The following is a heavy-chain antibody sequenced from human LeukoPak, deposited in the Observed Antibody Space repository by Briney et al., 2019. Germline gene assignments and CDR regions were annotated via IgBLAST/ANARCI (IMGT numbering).Heavy chain of an antibody. Sequence: PGGSLRLSCAASGFTFSSYGMHWLRQAPGKGLEGVAFIRYDGSNKYYADSVKGRFTISRDNSKNTLYLQMNSLRAEDTAVYYCAREGQGKTVALDYWGQGTLVTVSS. CDR2: IRYDGSNK. CDR1: GFTFSSYG. J-gene: IGHJ4*02. D-gene: IGHD1-1*01. V-gene: IGHV3-30*02. CDR3: AREGQGKTVALDY.